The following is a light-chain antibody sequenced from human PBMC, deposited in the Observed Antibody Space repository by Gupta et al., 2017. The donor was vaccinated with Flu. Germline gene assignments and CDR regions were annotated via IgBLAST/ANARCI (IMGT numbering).Light chain of an antibody. Sequence: IHITQSPPSLSASVGDRFTITCRASQTITSYLNWYQQKSGKAPKLLIYAASSLQSGVPSRFGGSGSGTXFTLTIXNLQPEDFASYYCQQSDSTPWTFGXGTKVEIK. CDR2: AAS. V-gene: IGKV1-39*01. J-gene: IGKJ1*01. CDR3: QQSDSTPWT. CDR1: QTITSY.